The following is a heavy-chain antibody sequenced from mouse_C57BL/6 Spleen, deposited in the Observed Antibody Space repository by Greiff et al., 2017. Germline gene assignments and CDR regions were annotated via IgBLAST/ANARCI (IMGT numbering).Heavy chain of an antibody. V-gene: IGHV7-3*01. D-gene: IGHD1-1*01. CDR3: ARAYGGSYLYFGG. J-gene: IGHJ1*03. CDR1: GFTFTDYY. CDR2: IRNKANGYTT. Sequence: EVQRVESGGGLVQPGGSLSLSCAASGFTFTDYYMSWVRQPPGKALEWLGFIRNKANGYTTEYSASVKGRFTISRDKSQSILYLRMNALRTEDRATYYCARAYGGSYLYFGGWGTGTTVTVAT.